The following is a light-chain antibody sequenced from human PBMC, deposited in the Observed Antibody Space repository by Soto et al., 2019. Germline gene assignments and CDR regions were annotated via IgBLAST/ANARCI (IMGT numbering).Light chain of an antibody. V-gene: IGKV3-15*01. CDR2: GAS. CDR1: QSVGSN. J-gene: IGKJ1*01. CDR3: QQYNNWPRT. Sequence: IVLTHAPGTLSLSPGDRATLSCGASQSVGSNLAWYQQKLGQAPRLLIYGASTRATGIPARFSGSGSGTEFTLTISSLQSEDFAVYYCQQYNNWPRTFGQGTKVDIK.